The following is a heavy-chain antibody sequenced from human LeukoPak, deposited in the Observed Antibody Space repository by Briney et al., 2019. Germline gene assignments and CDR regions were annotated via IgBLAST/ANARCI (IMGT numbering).Heavy chain of an antibody. CDR2: INDSGST. CDR1: GGSFSGYY. J-gene: IGHJ4*02. V-gene: IGHV4-34*01. Sequence: PSESLSLTCAASGGSFSGYYWSWIRQPPGKGLEWIGEINDSGSTNYNPSLKSRVTISLDASKNQFSLKLSSVAAAETAVYYCARGGVPQYYYFDYWGQGTLVTVSS. D-gene: IGHD2/OR15-2a*01. CDR3: ARGGVPQYYYFDY.